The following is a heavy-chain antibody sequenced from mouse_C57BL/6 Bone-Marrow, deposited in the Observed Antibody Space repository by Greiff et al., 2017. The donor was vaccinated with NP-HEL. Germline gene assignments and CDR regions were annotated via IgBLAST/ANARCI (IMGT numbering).Heavy chain of an antibody. CDR3: TTAYYYGSSYWYFGV. Sequence: VQLQQSGAELVRPGASVKLSCTASGFNIKDDYMHWVKQRPEQGLEWIGWIDPENGDTEYASKFQGKATITADTSSNTAYLQLSSLTSEDTAVYYCTTAYYYGSSYWYFGVWGTGTTVTVSS. D-gene: IGHD1-1*01. V-gene: IGHV14-4*01. J-gene: IGHJ1*03. CDR2: IDPENGDT. CDR1: GFNIKDDY.